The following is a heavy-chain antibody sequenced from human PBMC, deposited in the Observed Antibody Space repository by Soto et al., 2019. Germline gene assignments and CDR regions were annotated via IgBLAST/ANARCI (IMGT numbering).Heavy chain of an antibody. J-gene: IGHJ3*02. CDR3: ARPIAPLDAFDI. CDR1: GFTFNYYW. CDR2: IWYDGSNK. V-gene: IGHV3-33*08. Sequence: PGGSLRLSCAASGFTFNYYWMHWVRQAPGKGLEWVAVIWYDGSNKYYADSVKGRFTISRDNSKNTLYLQMNSLRAEDTAVYYCARPIAPLDAFDIWGQGTMVTVSS.